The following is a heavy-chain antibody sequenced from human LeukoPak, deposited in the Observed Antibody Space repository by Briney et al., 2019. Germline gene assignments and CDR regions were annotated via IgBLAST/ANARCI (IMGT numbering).Heavy chain of an antibody. CDR3: AKDPYRVVVATGNYLDP. D-gene: IGHD2-21*01. J-gene: IGHJ5*02. CDR2: ISHDGSNI. Sequence: GGSLRLSCAASGFTFSTRWMSWVRQAPGKGLEWVAVISHDGSNIHYGDSVKGRFTISRDNSKNTLYLQMNSLRVEDTAVYYCAKDPYRVVVATGNYLDPWGQGTLVTVSA. V-gene: IGHV3-30*18. CDR1: GFTFSTRW.